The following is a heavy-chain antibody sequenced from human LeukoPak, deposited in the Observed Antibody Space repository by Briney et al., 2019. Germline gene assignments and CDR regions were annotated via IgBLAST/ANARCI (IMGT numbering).Heavy chain of an antibody. CDR3: ARRAGDYSHPYDY. CDR1: GFTFTTYA. V-gene: IGHV3-23*01. CDR2: ISDSGGTT. D-gene: IGHD3-22*01. Sequence: SGGSLRLSCVASGFTFTTYAMTWVRQAPGKGLEWVSRISDSGGTTYYADSVKGRFTISRDNSKNTLYLQMNSLRAEDTAVYYCARRAGDYSHPYDYWGQGILVTVSS. J-gene: IGHJ4*02.